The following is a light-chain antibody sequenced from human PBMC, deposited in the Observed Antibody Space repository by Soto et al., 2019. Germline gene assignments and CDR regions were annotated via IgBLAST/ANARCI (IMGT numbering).Light chain of an antibody. CDR1: QSVSSSF. CDR3: QQRSNWIT. V-gene: IGKV3D-20*02. J-gene: IGKJ5*01. Sequence: IVLTQSPGNLSLSPVDRSTLSCRASQSVSSSFLAWYQQKPSEAPRLLIYGATTRATGIPNMFSGRGSGTDFALTISRLEPEDFAVYYCQQRSNWITFGQGTRLEI. CDR2: GAT.